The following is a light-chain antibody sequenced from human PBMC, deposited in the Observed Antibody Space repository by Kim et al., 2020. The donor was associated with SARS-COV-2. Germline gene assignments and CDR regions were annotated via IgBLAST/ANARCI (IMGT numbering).Light chain of an antibody. J-gene: IGKJ4*01. CDR3: QQYYTNVLT. V-gene: IGKV1-NL1*01. CDR1: QDISNS. CDR2: SPS. Sequence: DIQMTQSPSSLSASVGDRVTITCRATQDISNSLAWYQQAPGKAPKLLLFSPSRLESGVPSRFSGTASGTDYTLTISSLQPEDAATYYCQQYYTNVLTFGGGTKVDIK.